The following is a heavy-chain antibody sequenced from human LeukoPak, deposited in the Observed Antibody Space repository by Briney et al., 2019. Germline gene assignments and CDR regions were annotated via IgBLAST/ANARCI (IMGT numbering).Heavy chain of an antibody. Sequence: GGSLRLSCAASGFTFSDYWMSWVRQAPGKGLEWVGRIKAKTSGGTTDYAAPVEGRFTISRDDSKDTVYLQMNSLKTEDTAVYYCTIDDAAVGRGEIDYWGQGTLVTVSS. CDR1: GFTFSDYW. V-gene: IGHV3-15*01. CDR2: IKAKTSGGTT. CDR3: TIDDAAVGRGEIDY. D-gene: IGHD6-13*01. J-gene: IGHJ4*02.